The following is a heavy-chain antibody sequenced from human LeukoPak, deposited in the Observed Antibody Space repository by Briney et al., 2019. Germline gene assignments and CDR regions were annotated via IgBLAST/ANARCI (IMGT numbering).Heavy chain of an antibody. D-gene: IGHD1-26*01. Sequence: SQTLSLTCAISGDSVSSNSAAWNWIRQSPSRGLEWLGRTYYRSKWYYDYAVAVKSRISINPDTSKNQFSLQLSSVTPEDTAVYYCTRDPVGGSTIFDYWGQGTLVTVSS. CDR1: GDSVSSNSAA. V-gene: IGHV6-1*01. J-gene: IGHJ4*02. CDR2: TYYRSKWYY. CDR3: TRDPVGGSTIFDY.